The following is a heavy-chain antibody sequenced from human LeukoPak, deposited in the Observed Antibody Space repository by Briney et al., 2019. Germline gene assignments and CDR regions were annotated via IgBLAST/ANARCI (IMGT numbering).Heavy chain of an antibody. CDR2: INPNSGGT. J-gene: IGHJ4*02. Sequence: GASVKVSCKASGYTFTDYYMHWVRQAPGQGLEWMGRINPNSGGTNYAQKFQARVTMTRDTSISTAYMELSRLRSDDTAVYYCARVLNRYCSGGSCYGLGYWGQGTLVTVSS. D-gene: IGHD2-15*01. V-gene: IGHV1-2*06. CDR3: ARVLNRYCSGGSCYGLGY. CDR1: GYTFTDYY.